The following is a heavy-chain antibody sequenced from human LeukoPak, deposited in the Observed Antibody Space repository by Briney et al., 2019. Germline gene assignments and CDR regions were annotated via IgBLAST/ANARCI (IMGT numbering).Heavy chain of an antibody. CDR2: IKQDGSEK. CDR3: AKDSIAASPYYFDY. Sequence: GSLRLSCAASGFTFISYWMSWVRQAPGKGLEWVANIKQDGSEKYYADSVKGRFTISRDNSKNTLYLQMNSPRVEDTAVYYCAKDSIAASPYYFDYWGQGTLVTVSS. V-gene: IGHV3-7*01. CDR1: GFTFISYW. D-gene: IGHD6-13*01. J-gene: IGHJ4*02.